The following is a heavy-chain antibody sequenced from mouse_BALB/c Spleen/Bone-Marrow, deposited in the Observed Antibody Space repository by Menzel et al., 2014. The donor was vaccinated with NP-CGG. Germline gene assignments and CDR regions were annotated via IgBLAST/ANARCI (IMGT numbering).Heavy chain of an antibody. Sequence: QVQLQQSGPELVKPGALVKISCKASGYTFTNFDIGWVQQRPGQGLEGIGWIYPGDGTTKYTEKFKGKASLTTDKSSSPACMQLNSLTSDNSAVYFCARGGFFGNAFAYWGQGTLVSVSA. CDR2: IYPGDGTT. CDR1: GYTFTNFD. V-gene: IGHV1S56*01. D-gene: IGHD2-1*01. CDR3: ARGGFFGNAFAY. J-gene: IGHJ3*01.